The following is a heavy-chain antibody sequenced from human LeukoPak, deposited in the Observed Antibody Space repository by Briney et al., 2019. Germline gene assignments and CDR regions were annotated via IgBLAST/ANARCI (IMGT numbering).Heavy chain of an antibody. Sequence: SETLSLTCTVSGVSVSSSYYYWAWIRQPPGKGLEWIGSMYYSGRSYYNPSLDNRVTISVDTSKNQFSLKLSSVTAADTAVYYCARHETGYYDSSGARESDYFDYWGQGTLVTVSS. CDR3: ARHETGYYDSSGARESDYFDY. D-gene: IGHD3-22*01. CDR2: MYYSGRS. J-gene: IGHJ4*02. V-gene: IGHV4-39*01. CDR1: GVSVSSSYYY.